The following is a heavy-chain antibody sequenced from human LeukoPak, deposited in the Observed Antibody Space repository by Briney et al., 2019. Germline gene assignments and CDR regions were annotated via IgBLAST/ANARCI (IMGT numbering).Heavy chain of an antibody. J-gene: IGHJ5*02. V-gene: IGHV4-30-4*01. Sequence: SETLSLTCTVSGGSISSGDYYWRWIRQPRGRGLEWIGSIYYSGSTYYNPSLKSRVTISVDTSKNQFSLKLSSVTAADTAVYYCARASVVAAGGPWFDPWGQGTLVTVSS. CDR2: IYYSGST. D-gene: IGHD2-15*01. CDR1: GGSISSGDYY. CDR3: ARASVVAAGGPWFDP.